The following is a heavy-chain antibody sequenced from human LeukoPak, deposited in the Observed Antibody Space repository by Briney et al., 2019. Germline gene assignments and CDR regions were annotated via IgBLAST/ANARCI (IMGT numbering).Heavy chain of an antibody. J-gene: IGHJ5*02. D-gene: IGHD6-13*01. Sequence: SETLSLTCTVSGGSISSGSYYWSWIRQPAGKGLEWIGRIFTSGSTKYNPSLKSRVTISVDTSKNQFSLKLSSVTAADTAVYYCARLQQLDPNWFDPWGQGTLVTVSS. V-gene: IGHV4-61*02. CDR1: GGSISSGSYY. CDR3: ARLQQLDPNWFDP. CDR2: IFTSGST.